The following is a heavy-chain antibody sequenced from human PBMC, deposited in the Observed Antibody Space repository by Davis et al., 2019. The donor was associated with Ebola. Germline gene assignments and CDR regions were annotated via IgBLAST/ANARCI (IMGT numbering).Heavy chain of an antibody. J-gene: IGHJ4*02. V-gene: IGHV3-7*03. Sequence: GGSLRLSCAASGFTFSSYWMSWVRQAPGKGLEWVANIKQDGSEKYYVDSVNGRFTISRDNAKNSLYLQMNSLRAEDTAVYYCARGRGYCSSTSCYLFDYWGQGTLVTVSS. CDR2: IKQDGSEK. CDR1: GFTFSSYW. D-gene: IGHD2-2*01. CDR3: ARGRGYCSSTSCYLFDY.